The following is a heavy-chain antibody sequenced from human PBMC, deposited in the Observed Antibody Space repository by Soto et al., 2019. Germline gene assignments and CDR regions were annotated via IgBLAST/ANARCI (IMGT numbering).Heavy chain of an antibody. Sequence: QVQLVESGGGVVQSGRSLRLSCAASGFTFSTYAMQWVRQAPGKGLEWVAVIWYDGSNKYYGDSVKGRFTISRDNSKNTLDLQMNSLRLEDTAIYYCARDYSRSSGRMVDYWCQGTLVTVSS. CDR1: GFTFSTYA. J-gene: IGHJ4*02. CDR2: IWYDGSNK. D-gene: IGHD6-6*01. CDR3: ARDYSRSSGRMVDY. V-gene: IGHV3-33*01.